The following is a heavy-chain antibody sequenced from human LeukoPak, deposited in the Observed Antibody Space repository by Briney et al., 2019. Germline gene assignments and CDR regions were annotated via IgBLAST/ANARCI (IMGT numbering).Heavy chain of an antibody. CDR1: GYTLTELS. D-gene: IGHD2-15*01. V-gene: IGHV1-24*01. Sequence: GASVKVSCKVSGYTLTELSMHWVRQAPGKGLEWMGGFDPEDGETIYAQKFQGRVTMTEDTSTDTAYMELSGLRAEDTAVYYCAKDGQGVSPKRIYYFDYWGQGTLVTVSS. CDR2: FDPEDGET. CDR3: AKDGQGVSPKRIYYFDY. J-gene: IGHJ4*02.